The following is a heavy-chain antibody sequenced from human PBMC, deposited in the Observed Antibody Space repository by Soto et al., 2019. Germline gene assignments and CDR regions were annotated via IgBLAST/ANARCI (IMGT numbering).Heavy chain of an antibody. Sequence: GGSLRLSCAASGFTFSSYAMSWVRQAPGKGLEWVSAISGSGGSTYYADSVKGRFTISRDNSKNTLYLQMNSLRAEDTAVYYLAKKGTGPSYYFDYWGKGTLVTVYS. V-gene: IGHV3-23*01. CDR3: AKKGTGPSYYFDY. J-gene: IGHJ4*02. CDR2: ISGSGGST. D-gene: IGHD3-9*01. CDR1: GFTFSSYA.